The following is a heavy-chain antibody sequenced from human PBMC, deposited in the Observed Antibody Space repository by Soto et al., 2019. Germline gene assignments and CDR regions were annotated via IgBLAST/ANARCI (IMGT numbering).Heavy chain of an antibody. V-gene: IGHV4-39*01. D-gene: IGHD6-13*01. Sequence: SETLSLTCTVSGGSISSSSFHWGWIRQPPGKGLEWIGSIYYSESTYYSPPLKSRVTISVDTSKNQFSLKLSSVTAADTAVYYCARRERAAGTDWWFDPWGQGTLVTVS. CDR2: IYYSEST. CDR3: ARRERAAGTDWWFDP. J-gene: IGHJ5*02. CDR1: GGSISSSSFH.